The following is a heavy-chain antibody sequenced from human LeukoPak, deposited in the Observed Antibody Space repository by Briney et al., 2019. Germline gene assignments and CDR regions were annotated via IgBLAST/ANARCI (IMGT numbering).Heavy chain of an antibody. CDR2: INPNSGGT. D-gene: IGHD5-18*01. J-gene: IGHJ6*03. CDR3: AREGIQPWVRYYYYYYMDV. Sequence: ASVKVSCKASGYTFTGYYMHWVRQAPGQGLEWMGWINPNSGGTNYAQKFQGRVTMNRDTSISTAYMELSRLRSDDTAVYYCAREGIQPWVRYYYYYYMDVWGKGTTVTISS. V-gene: IGHV1-2*02. CDR1: GYTFTGYY.